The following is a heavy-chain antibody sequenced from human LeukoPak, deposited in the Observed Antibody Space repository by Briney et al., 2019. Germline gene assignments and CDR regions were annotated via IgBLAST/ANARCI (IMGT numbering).Heavy chain of an antibody. V-gene: IGHV4-59*08. D-gene: IGHD6-19*01. CDR1: GGSISSYY. CDR2: IYYSGST. Sequence: SETLSLTCTVSGGSISSYYWSWIRQPPGKGLEWIGYIYYSGSTNYNPSLKSRVTISVDTSKNQFSLKLSSVTAADTAVYYCAGQGSGSPDAFDIWGQGTMVTVSS. CDR3: AGQGSGSPDAFDI. J-gene: IGHJ3*02.